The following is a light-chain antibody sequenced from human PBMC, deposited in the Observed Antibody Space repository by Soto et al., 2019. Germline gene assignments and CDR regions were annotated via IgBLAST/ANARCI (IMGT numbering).Light chain of an antibody. J-gene: IGKJ1*01. CDR2: GAS. Sequence: EIVLTQSPGTLSLSRGERATLSCRASQSVSSSYLACYQQKPGQAPRLLIYGASSRATGIPDGFSGSGSGTDFTLTITILKPEHFAVDYSHQYGSSPWTFVPGTKVEF. CDR1: QSVSSSY. V-gene: IGKV3-20*01. CDR3: HQYGSSPWT.